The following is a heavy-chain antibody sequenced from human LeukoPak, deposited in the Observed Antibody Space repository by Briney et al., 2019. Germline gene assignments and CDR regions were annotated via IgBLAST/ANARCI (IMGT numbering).Heavy chain of an antibody. Sequence: RGSLRLSCAASGFTFSSYWMSWVRQAPGKGLEWVANIKQDGSEKYYVDSVKGRFTISRDNTKNSLYLQMNSLRTEDTAVYYCARDQVSGLFDYWGQGTLVTVSS. D-gene: IGHD3-3*01. CDR1: GFTFSSYW. J-gene: IGHJ4*02. V-gene: IGHV3-7*01. CDR2: IKQDGSEK. CDR3: ARDQVSGLFDY.